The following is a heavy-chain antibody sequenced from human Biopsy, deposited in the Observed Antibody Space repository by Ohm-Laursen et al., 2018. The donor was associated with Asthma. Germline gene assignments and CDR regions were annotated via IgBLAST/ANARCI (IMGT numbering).Heavy chain of an antibody. Sequence: SDTLSLTCTVYGGYLTGHYWNWIRQPPGKGLEWIGEIDQSGYTNYNPSLKGRVTISLDTSKNHFSLRLSFVTAADTAVYFCARGQGRGIQLWSLDPWGQGILVTVSS. CDR3: ARGQGRGIQLWSLDP. V-gene: IGHV4-34*01. D-gene: IGHD5-18*01. CDR2: IDQSGYT. J-gene: IGHJ5*02. CDR1: GGYLTGHY.